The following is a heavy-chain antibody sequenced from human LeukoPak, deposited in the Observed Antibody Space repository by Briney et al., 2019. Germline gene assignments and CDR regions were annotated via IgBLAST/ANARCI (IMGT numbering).Heavy chain of an antibody. D-gene: IGHD3-22*01. CDR1: GYSISSGYH. V-gene: IGHV4-38-2*02. CDR3: ARVVQSADSSGFYLPEYFQH. Sequence: PSETLSLTCTVSGYSISSGYHWGWIRQPPGKGLEWIGSIYHSGSTYYNPSLKSRVTISVDTSKNQFSLKLRSVTAADTAVYYCARVVQSADSSGFYLPEYFQHWGQGTLVTVSS. J-gene: IGHJ1*01. CDR2: IYHSGST.